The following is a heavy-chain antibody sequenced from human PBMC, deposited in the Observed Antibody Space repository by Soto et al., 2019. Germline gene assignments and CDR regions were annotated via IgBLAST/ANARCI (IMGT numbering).Heavy chain of an antibody. CDR2: IYYSGST. Sequence: QVQLQESGPGLVKPSETLSLTCTVSGGSISSYYWSWIRQPPGKGLEWIGYIYYSGSTNYNPSLKSRVTISVDTSKNQFSLKLSSVTAADTAVYYCARGASGWYNDYWGQGTLVTVSS. CDR1: GGSISSYY. J-gene: IGHJ4*02. CDR3: ARGASGWYNDY. V-gene: IGHV4-59*01. D-gene: IGHD6-19*01.